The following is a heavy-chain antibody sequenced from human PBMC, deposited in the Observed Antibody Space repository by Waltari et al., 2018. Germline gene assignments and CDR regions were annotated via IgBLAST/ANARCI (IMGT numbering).Heavy chain of an antibody. V-gene: IGHV2-5*01. CDR3: AHIIEVRTHGPLDAFDI. D-gene: IGHD2-21*01. CDR1: GFSLSTSGVG. J-gene: IGHJ3*02. Sequence: QITLKESGPTLVKPTQTLTLTCTFSGFSLSTSGVGVGWIRPPPGKALEWLALIYWNDDKLYSPSLKTRLTITKDTSKNQVVLTMTNMDPVDTATYYCAHIIEVRTHGPLDAFDIWGQGTMVTVSS. CDR2: IYWNDDK.